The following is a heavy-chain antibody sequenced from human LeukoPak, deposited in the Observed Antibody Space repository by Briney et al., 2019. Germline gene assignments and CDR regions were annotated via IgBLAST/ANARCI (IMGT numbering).Heavy chain of an antibody. CDR1: GFTFSSYA. Sequence: GRSLRLSCAASGFTFSSYAMHWVRQAPGKGLEWVAVISYDGSNKYYADSVKARFTISRDNPKNTLYLQMNSVRAEDTAVYYCARAGGIAAAGTDGAFDIWGQGTMVTVSS. J-gene: IGHJ3*02. D-gene: IGHD6-13*01. V-gene: IGHV3-30*01. CDR3: ARAGGIAAAGTDGAFDI. CDR2: ISYDGSNK.